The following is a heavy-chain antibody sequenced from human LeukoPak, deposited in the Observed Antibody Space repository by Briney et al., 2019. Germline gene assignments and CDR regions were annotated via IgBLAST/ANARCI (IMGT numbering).Heavy chain of an antibody. Sequence: SETLSLTCNVSSGSISSYYWSWIRQPPGKGLEWIGYIYSTGSTNYNPSLKSRVTISVETSKNQFSLKLSSVTAADTAIYYCARQDYNNYYNFDFWGQGTLVTVSS. CDR1: SGSISSYY. V-gene: IGHV4-59*08. CDR2: IYSTGST. J-gene: IGHJ4*02. CDR3: ARQDYNNYYNFDF. D-gene: IGHD4-11*01.